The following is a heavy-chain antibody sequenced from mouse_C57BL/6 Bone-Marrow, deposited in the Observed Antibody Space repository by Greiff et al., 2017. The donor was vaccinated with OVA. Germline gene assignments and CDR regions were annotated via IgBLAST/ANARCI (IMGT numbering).Heavy chain of an antibody. CDR1: GYTFTDYN. D-gene: IGHD3-2*02. J-gene: IGHJ3*01. Sequence: VQLKESGPELVKPGASVKIPCKASGYTFTDYNMDWVKQSHGKSLEWIGDINPNNGGTIYNQKFKGKATLTVDKSSSTAYMELRSLTSEDTAVYYCARLDSSGYGAWFAYWGQGTLVTVSA. CDR2: INPNNGGT. CDR3: ARLDSSGYGAWFAY. V-gene: IGHV1-18*01.